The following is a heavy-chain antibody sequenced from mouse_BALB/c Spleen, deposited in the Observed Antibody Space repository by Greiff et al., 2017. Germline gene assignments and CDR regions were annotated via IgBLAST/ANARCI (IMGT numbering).Heavy chain of an antibody. V-gene: IGHV5-12-2*01. J-gene: IGHJ4*01. Sequence: EVQVVESGGGLVQPGGSLKLSCAASGFTFSSYTMSWVRQTPEKGLEWVAYISNGGGSTYYPDTVKGRFTISRDNAKNTLYLQMSSLKSEDTAMYYCARHYYGYAMDYWGQGTSVTVSS. CDR2: ISNGGGST. D-gene: IGHD1-1*01. CDR3: ARHYYGYAMDY. CDR1: GFTFSSYT.